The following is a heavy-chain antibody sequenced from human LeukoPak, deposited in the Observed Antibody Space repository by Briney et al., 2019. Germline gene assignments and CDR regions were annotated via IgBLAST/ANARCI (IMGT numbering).Heavy chain of an antibody. J-gene: IGHJ4*02. CDR2: ISGSSSYI. V-gene: IGHV3-21*01. Sequence: GWSLRLSCAASGVTFCTYSMHCVRQAPGKGLEWVSSISGSSSYIYYADSVKGQSPISRDNAKNSLDLQMSSLRAEDTALYYCASGPPLDYGGQGALVTVSS. CDR1: GVTFCTYS. CDR3: ASGPPLDY.